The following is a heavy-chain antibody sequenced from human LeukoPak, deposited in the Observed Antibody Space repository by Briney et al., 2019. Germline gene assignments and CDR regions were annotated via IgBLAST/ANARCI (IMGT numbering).Heavy chain of an antibody. CDR2: VSASSNI. Sequence: PGGSLRLSCAASGFTFSSYTKNWVRQAPGKGLQWVSTVSASSNIHYSESVKGRFTISRDNARNSLYLQMNSLRDEDTAVYYCVRDALHTAHFDYWGQGTLVTVSS. J-gene: IGHJ4*02. D-gene: IGHD5-18*01. CDR1: GFTFSSYT. CDR3: VRDALHTAHFDY. V-gene: IGHV3-48*02.